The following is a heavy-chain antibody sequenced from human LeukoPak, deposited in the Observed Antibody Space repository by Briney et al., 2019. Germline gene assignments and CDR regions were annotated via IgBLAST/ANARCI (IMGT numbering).Heavy chain of an antibody. CDR2: INQYGSEN. CDR3: ARATYYDSSGYWGYFFDC. CDR1: GFTFSNYW. D-gene: IGHD3-22*01. V-gene: IGHV3-7*01. J-gene: IGHJ4*02. Sequence: PGGSLRLSCAASGFTFSNYWMSWVRQAPGKGLEWVANINQYGSENYYVDSVRGRFTISRDNAQNSLYLQINSLRAEDTAVYYCARATYYDSSGYWGYFFDCWGQGTLVTVSS.